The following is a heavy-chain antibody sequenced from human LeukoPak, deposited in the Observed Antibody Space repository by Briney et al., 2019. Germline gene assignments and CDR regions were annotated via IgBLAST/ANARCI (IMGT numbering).Heavy chain of an antibody. V-gene: IGHV3-74*01. CDR3: ARENTTMVESSRLDS. J-gene: IGHJ4*02. Sequence: AGGSLRLSCAASGFTISSHWMHWVRQGPGKGLVWVSRINSDGSSINYGDSVKGRFTLSRDNAKNTLYLQMNSLRAEDTAVYYCARENTTMVESSRLDSWGQGTLVTVSS. CDR2: INSDGSSI. CDR1: GFTISSHW. D-gene: IGHD5-18*01.